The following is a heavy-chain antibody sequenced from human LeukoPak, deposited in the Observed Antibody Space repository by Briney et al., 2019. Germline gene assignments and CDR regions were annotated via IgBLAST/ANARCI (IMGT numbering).Heavy chain of an antibody. V-gene: IGHV4-34*01. D-gene: IGHD1-1*01. CDR1: GGSFSGYY. CDR2: INHSGST. CDR3: ARDRLRLGTGTTPIDY. J-gene: IGHJ4*02. Sequence: SETLTLTCAVYGGSFSGYYWSWIRQPPGKGLEWIGEINHSGSTNYNPSLKSRFTISVDTSKNQSSLKLSSVTAADTAVYYCARDRLRLGTGTTPIDYWGQGTLVTVSS.